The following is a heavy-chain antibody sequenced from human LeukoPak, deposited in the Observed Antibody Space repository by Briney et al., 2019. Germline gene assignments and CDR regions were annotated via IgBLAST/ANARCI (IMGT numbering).Heavy chain of an antibody. CDR1: GFTFSNAW. V-gene: IGHV3-15*01. CDR3: TTSHLWFGEKAKYFQH. CDR2: IKSKTDGGTT. J-gene: IGHJ1*01. Sequence: GGSLRLSCAASGFTFSNAWMSWVRQAPGKGLEWVGRIKSKTDGGTTDYAAPVKGRFTISRDDSKNTLYLQMNSLKTEDTAVYYCTTSHLWFGEKAKYFQHWGQGTLVTVSS. D-gene: IGHD3-10*01.